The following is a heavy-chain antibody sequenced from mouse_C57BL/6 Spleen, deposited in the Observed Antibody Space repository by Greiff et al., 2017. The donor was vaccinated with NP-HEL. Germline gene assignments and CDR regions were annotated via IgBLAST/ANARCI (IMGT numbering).Heavy chain of an antibody. Sequence: QVQLKQPGAELVRPGTSVKLSCKASGYTFTSYWMHWVKQRPGQGLEWIGVIDPSDSYTNYNQKFKGKATLTVDTSSSTAYMQLSSLTSEDSAVYYCARGLDSSGYDYFDYWGKGTTLTVSS. V-gene: IGHV1-59*01. CDR1: GYTFTSYW. CDR3: ARGLDSSGYDYFDY. CDR2: IDPSDSYT. D-gene: IGHD3-2*02. J-gene: IGHJ2*01.